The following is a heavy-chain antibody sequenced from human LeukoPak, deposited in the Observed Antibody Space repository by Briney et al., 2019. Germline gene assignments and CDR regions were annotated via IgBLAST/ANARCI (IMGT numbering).Heavy chain of an antibody. Sequence: PGRSLRLSCAASGFTFSSYAMHWVRQAPGKGLEWVAVISYDGSNKYYADSVKGRFTISRDNSKNTLYLQMNSLRAEDTAVYYCARDVGAADTAMVTLDHWGQGTLVTVSS. J-gene: IGHJ4*02. CDR2: ISYDGSNK. CDR1: GFTFSSYA. D-gene: IGHD5-18*01. V-gene: IGHV3-30*04. CDR3: ARDVGAADTAMVTLDH.